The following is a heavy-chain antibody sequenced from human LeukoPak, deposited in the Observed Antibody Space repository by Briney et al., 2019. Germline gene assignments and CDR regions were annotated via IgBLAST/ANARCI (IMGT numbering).Heavy chain of an antibody. CDR2: IIPIFGTA. CDR3: ARSMGTHCSGGSCYSGLDY. V-gene: IGHV1-69*13. D-gene: IGHD2-15*01. J-gene: IGHJ4*02. CDR1: GGTFSSYA. Sequence: ASVKVSCKASGGTFSSYAISWVRQAPGQGLEWMGGIIPIFGTANYAQKFQGRVTITADESTSTACMELSSLRSEDTAVYYCARSMGTHCSGGSCYSGLDYWGQGTLVTVSS.